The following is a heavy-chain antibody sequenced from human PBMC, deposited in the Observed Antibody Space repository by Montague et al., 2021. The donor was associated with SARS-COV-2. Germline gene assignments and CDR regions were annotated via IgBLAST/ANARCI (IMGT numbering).Heavy chain of an antibody. Sequence: SETLSLTCAVYGGSFTDFYWTWIRQPPGKGLEWIGESNDRGSSNYNPSLKNRVTISVDTSKNQISLKLTSVTAADTATYYCARGQVTDFAILIAFPAAGAMDVWGQGTTVTVS. J-gene: IGHJ6*02. CDR1: GGSFTDFY. V-gene: IGHV4-34*01. D-gene: IGHD3-3*01. CDR3: ARGQVTDFAILIAFPAAGAMDV. CDR2: SNDRGSS.